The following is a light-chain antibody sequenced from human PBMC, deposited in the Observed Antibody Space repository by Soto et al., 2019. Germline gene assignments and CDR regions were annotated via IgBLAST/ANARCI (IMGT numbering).Light chain of an antibody. CDR2: GAS. V-gene: IGKV3-20*01. CDR1: QSISNNY. Sequence: IVLTQSPGTLSLSPGERATLSCRASQSISNNYLAWYRQTPGQAPRLLIYGASSRATGIPDRFSGSGSATDFTLTISRLEPEDFAVYYCQQYAASPLTFGQGTKVDI. J-gene: IGKJ1*01. CDR3: QQYAASPLT.